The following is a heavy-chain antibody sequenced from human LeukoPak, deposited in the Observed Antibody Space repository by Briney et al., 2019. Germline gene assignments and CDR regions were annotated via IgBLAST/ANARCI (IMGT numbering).Heavy chain of an antibody. CDR3: ARDQVDAGSYFAFFDY. J-gene: IGHJ4*02. Sequence: APVKVSCKASGYTFTGYYIHWVRQAPGQGPEWMGWIYPHSGGTNYAQKFQGRVTMTRDTSISTAYMELSRLRSDDTAVYYCARDQVDAGSYFAFFDYWGQGTLVTVSS. CDR1: GYTFTGYY. D-gene: IGHD1-26*01. CDR2: IYPHSGGT. V-gene: IGHV1-2*02.